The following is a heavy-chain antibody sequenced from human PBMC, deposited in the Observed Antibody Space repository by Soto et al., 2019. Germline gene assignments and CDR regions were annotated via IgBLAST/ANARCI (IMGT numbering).Heavy chain of an antibody. J-gene: IGHJ6*02. CDR1: GYSFTSYW. CDR2: IDPSDSYT. V-gene: IGHV5-10-1*01. D-gene: IGHD3-3*01. CDR3: ARHEKIPHLEWYRNYYGMDV. Sequence: PGESLKISCKGSGYSFTSYWISWVRQMPWKGLEWMGRIDPSDSYTNYSPSFQGHVTISADKSISTAYLQWSSLKASDTAMYYCARHEKIPHLEWYRNYYGMDVWGQGTTVTVSS.